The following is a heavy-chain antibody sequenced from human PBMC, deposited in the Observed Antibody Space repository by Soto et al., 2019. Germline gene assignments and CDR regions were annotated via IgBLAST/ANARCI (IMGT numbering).Heavy chain of an antibody. CDR1: GGSISNSDYF. J-gene: IGHJ3*01. CDR2: IYYSGNT. CDR3: ARHQNIMVVTAARGFDV. V-gene: IGHV4-39*01. Sequence: QLQLQESGPGLMKPSETLSLTCTVSGGSISNSDYFWAWIRQPPGKGLECIGNIYYSGNTYYNPPLKNRVTISVDTSRNQFSLKLTSVTASDTAVYYCARHQNIMVVTAARGFDVWGQGTMVTVSS. D-gene: IGHD2-21*02.